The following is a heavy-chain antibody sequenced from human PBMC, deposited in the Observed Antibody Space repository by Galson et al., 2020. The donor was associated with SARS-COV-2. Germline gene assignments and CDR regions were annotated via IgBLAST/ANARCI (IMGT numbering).Heavy chain of an antibody. CDR1: GYTFTSYG. CDR2: ISAYNGNP. D-gene: IGHD3-22*01. J-gene: IGHJ5*02. Sequence: ASVKVSCKASGYTFTSYGISWVRQAPGQGLEWMGWISAYNGNPNYAQKLQGRVTMTTDTSTSTAYMELRSLRSDDTAVYYCARDTNLDYYDSSEAPNWFDPWGQGTLVTVSS. CDR3: ARDTNLDYYDSSEAPNWFDP. V-gene: IGHV1-18*01.